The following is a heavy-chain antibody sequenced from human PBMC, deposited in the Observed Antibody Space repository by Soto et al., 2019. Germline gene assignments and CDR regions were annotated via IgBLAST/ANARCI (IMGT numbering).Heavy chain of an antibody. CDR2: IYHSGRT. J-gene: IGHJ4*02. CDR1: GGSISTNG. Sequence: QVQLQESGPGLMKPSGTLSLTCAVAGGSISTNGWSWVRRPPGEGLEWIGEIYHSGRTTYNPSLVIRVAMSVDNSQHHLSLILHSVTAADTALYYCARHIVVSGTRGFDFWGQGTLVTGSS. CDR3: ARHIVVSGTRGFDF. V-gene: IGHV4-4*02. D-gene: IGHD2-21*01.